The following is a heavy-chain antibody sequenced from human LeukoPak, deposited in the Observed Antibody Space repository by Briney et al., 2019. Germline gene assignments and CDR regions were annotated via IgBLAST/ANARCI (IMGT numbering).Heavy chain of an antibody. Sequence: GGSLRLSCAASGFTFSSYAMSWVRQAPGKGLEWVSAISGGGGSTYYADSVKGRFTISRDNSKNTLYLQMNSLRAEDTAVYYCAKNGEPTYYYYGMDVWGQGTTVTVSS. J-gene: IGHJ6*02. D-gene: IGHD4-17*01. CDR1: GFTFSSYA. V-gene: IGHV3-23*01. CDR2: ISGGGGST. CDR3: AKNGEPTYYYYGMDV.